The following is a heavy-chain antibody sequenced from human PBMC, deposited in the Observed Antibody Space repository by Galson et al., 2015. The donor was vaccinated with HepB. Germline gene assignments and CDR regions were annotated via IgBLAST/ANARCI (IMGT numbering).Heavy chain of an antibody. Sequence: SLRLSCAASGFTFSSYWMSWVRQAPGKGLEWVANIKQDGSEKYYVDSVKGRFTISRDNAKNSLYLQMNSLRAEDTAVYYCARGIWGPIGPFDYWGQGTLVTVSS. J-gene: IGHJ4*02. CDR3: ARGIWGPIGPFDY. V-gene: IGHV3-7*01. D-gene: IGHD7-27*01. CDR1: GFTFSSYW. CDR2: IKQDGSEK.